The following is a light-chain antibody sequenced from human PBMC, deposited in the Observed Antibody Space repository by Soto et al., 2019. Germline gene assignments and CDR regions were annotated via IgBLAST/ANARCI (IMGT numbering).Light chain of an antibody. Sequence: QSALTQPPSVSGSPGQSVTISCTGTSSDVGGYNYVSWYQHHPGKPPKLMIYEVSKRPSGVPDRLSGSKSGNTASLTVSRLQAEDEADYYCSSYAGSNNFVVFGGGTKLTVL. V-gene: IGLV2-8*01. CDR3: SSYAGSNNFVV. J-gene: IGLJ2*01. CDR2: EVS. CDR1: SSDVGGYNY.